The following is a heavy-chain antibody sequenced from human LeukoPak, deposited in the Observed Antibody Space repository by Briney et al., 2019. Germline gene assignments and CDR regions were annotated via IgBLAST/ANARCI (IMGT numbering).Heavy chain of an antibody. CDR2: IKSKIDGGTI. Sequence: GGSLRLSCAASGFTVSSNYMSWVRQAPGKGLEWVGRIKSKIDGGTIDYGAPVKGRFTISRDDSRNTLYLQMNSLKTEDTAVYYCTTRRQDGCWGQGTLVTV. D-gene: IGHD6-25*01. V-gene: IGHV3-15*01. CDR1: GFTVSSNY. CDR3: TTRRQDGC. J-gene: IGHJ4*02.